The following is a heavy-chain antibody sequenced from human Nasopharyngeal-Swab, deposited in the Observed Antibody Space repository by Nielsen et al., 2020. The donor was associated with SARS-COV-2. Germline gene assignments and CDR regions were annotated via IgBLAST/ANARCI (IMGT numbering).Heavy chain of an antibody. Sequence: ASVKVSCKASGYTFARNYIHWVRQAPGQGLEWMGIIHPRARSTSYAQKFQGRVTMTRDTSTSTVSMELSSLRSDDPAVYYCARDAKDCISTSCSIYFSHYMDVWGKGTTVTVSS. D-gene: IGHD2-2*01. CDR2: IHPRARST. CDR1: GYTFARNY. J-gene: IGHJ6*03. CDR3: ARDAKDCISTSCSIYFSHYMDV. V-gene: IGHV1-46*01.